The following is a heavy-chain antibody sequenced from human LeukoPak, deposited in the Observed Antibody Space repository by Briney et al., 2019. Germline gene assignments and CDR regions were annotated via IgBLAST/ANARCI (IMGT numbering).Heavy chain of an antibody. J-gene: IGHJ3*02. CDR3: ARNDTGGYYRESAFDI. V-gene: IGHV3-64*01. CDR2: ISSNGYST. D-gene: IGHD3-22*01. CDR1: GFTFSSYA. Sequence: GGSLRLSCAASGFTFSSYAMRWVRQAPGKGLECVSAISSNGYSTYYANSVKGRFTISRDNSKNTLYLQMGSLRAEDMAVYYCARNDTGGYYRESAFDIWGQGTMVTVSS.